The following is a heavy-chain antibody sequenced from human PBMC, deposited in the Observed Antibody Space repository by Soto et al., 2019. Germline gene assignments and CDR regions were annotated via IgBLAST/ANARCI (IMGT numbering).Heavy chain of an antibody. CDR1: GGSIDSTGYF. D-gene: IGHD6-19*01. V-gene: IGHV4-39*01. Sequence: QLQLQESGPGLVNPSETLSLTCTVSGGSIDSTGYFWGWIRQPPGKGLEWIGSVYYSGSTYFNPSLQSRVTISVDTSKNLFSLRLSSVTAADTAVYYCARHGLASSGWTAAGFDYWGQGTLVTVSS. J-gene: IGHJ4*02. CDR2: VYYSGST. CDR3: ARHGLASSGWTAAGFDY.